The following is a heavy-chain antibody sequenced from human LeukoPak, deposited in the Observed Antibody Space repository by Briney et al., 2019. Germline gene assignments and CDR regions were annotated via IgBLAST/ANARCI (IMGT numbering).Heavy chain of an antibody. CDR3: ARGNDCFGGLYGPPFYNWLDP. Sequence: PSQTLSLTCAVSGGSISSGGYSWSWIRQPPGKGLEWIGYIYHSGSTYYNPSLKSRVTISVDRSKNQFSLKLSSVTAVDTAVYYCARGNDCFGGLYGPPFYNWLDPWGRGPLATVPP. D-gene: IGHD3-16*01. CDR1: GGSISSGGYS. V-gene: IGHV4-30-2*01. CDR2: IYHSGST. J-gene: IGHJ5*02.